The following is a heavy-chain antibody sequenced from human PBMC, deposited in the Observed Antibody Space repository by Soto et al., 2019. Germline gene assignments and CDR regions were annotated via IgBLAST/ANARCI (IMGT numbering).Heavy chain of an antibody. CDR2: IYYSGST. V-gene: IGHV4-31*03. CDR3: ARDKITGLFDY. Sequence: SETLSLTCTVSGGSISSGGYYWSWIRQHPGKGLEWIGYIYYSGSTYYNPSLKSRVTISVDTSKNQFSLKLTSVAAADTAVYYCARDKITGLFDYWGQGTLVTVSS. CDR1: GGSISSGGYY. D-gene: IGHD2-8*02. J-gene: IGHJ4*02.